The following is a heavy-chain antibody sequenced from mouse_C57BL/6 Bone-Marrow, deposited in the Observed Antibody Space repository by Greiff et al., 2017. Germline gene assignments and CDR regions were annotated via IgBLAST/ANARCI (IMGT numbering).Heavy chain of an antibody. Sequence: VQLQQSGTVLARPGASVKMSCKTSGYTFTSYWMHWVKQRPGQGLEWIGAIYPGNSDTSYNQKFKGKAKLTAGTSASTAYMELRSLTNEDSAVYYCTLRSYAMEYRGQGTSVSVSS. D-gene: IGHD1-1*01. CDR3: TLRSYAMEY. J-gene: IGHJ4*01. CDR2: IYPGNSDT. V-gene: IGHV1-5*01. CDR1: GYTFTSYW.